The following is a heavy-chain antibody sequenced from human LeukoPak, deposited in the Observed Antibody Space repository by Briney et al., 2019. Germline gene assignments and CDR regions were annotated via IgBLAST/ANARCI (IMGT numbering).Heavy chain of an antibody. J-gene: IGHJ6*02. CDR1: GFTFSSYW. CDR2: IKQDGSEK. D-gene: IGHD5-18*01. CDR3: ARDVEYSYGYEYYYYGMDV. V-gene: IGHV3-7*01. Sequence: GGSLRLSCAASGFTFSSYWMSWVRQAPGKGLEWVANIKQDGSEKYYVDSVKGRFTISRDNAKNSLYLQMNSLRAEDTAVYCCARDVEYSYGYEYYYYGMDVWGQGTTVTVSS.